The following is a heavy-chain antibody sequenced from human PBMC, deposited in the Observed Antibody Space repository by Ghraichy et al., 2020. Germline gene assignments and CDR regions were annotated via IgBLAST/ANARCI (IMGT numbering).Heavy chain of an antibody. CDR1: GFTFGDYA. CDR2: IRSKAYGGTT. Sequence: GGSLRLSCTASGFTFGDYAMSWVRQAPGKGLEWVGFIRSKAYGGTTEYAASVKGRFTISRDDSKSIAYLQMNSLKTEDTAVYYCTRDRGFGGREFDPWGQGTLVTVSS. J-gene: IGHJ5*02. V-gene: IGHV3-49*04. D-gene: IGHD3-10*01. CDR3: TRDRGFGGREFDP.